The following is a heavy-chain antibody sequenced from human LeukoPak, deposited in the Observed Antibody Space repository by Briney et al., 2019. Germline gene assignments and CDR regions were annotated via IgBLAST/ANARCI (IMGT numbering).Heavy chain of an antibody. D-gene: IGHD3-3*01. J-gene: IGHJ4*02. CDR3: ARLANFWSGANDY. Sequence: PGGSLRLSCAASGFTFSSYSMNWVRQTPGKGLEWVSYISSGSSSIYYADSVKGRFTISRDNAKNSLYLQMNSLRDADTAAYYCARLANFWSGANDYWGQGTLVTVSS. CDR1: GFTFSSYS. CDR2: ISSGSSSI. V-gene: IGHV3-48*02.